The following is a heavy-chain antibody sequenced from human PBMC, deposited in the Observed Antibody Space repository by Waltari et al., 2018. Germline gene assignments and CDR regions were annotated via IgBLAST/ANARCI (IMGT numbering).Heavy chain of an antibody. CDR1: GFTFSSYA. CDR3: AKDRWRYYYDSSGPEFDY. Sequence: EVQLLESGGGLVQPGGSLRLSCAASGFTFSSYAMSWVRQAPGTGLEWVSAISGSGGSTYYADSVKGRFTISRDNSKNTLYLQMNSLRAEDTAVYYCAKDRWRYYYDSSGPEFDYWGQGTLVTVSS. CDR2: ISGSGGST. D-gene: IGHD3-22*01. V-gene: IGHV3-23*01. J-gene: IGHJ4*02.